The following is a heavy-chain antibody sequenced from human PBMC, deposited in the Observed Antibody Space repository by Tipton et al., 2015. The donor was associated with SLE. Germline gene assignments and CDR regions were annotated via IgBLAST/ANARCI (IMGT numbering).Heavy chain of an antibody. CDR1: GFTFSSYA. V-gene: IGHV3-23*01. Sequence: SLRLSCAASGFTFSSYAMSWVRQAPGKGLEWVSAISGSGGSTYYADSVKGRFTISRDNSKNTLYLQMNSLRAKDTAVYYCAKLLDQYYDFWSGSNGFDPWGQGTLVTVSS. J-gene: IGHJ5*02. CDR2: ISGSGGST. CDR3: AKLLDQYYDFWSGSNGFDP. D-gene: IGHD3-3*01.